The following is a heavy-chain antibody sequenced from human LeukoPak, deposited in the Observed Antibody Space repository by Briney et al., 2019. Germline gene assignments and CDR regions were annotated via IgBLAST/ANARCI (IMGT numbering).Heavy chain of an antibody. CDR3: AKDRGSSYNWNFIDRWYFDL. CDR1: GFTFSSYA. CDR2: ISGSGGST. J-gene: IGHJ2*01. V-gene: IGHV3-23*01. D-gene: IGHD1-7*01. Sequence: GGSLRLSCAASGFTFSSYAMSWVRQAPGKGLEWVSAISGSGGSTYYADSVKGRFTISRDNSKNTLYLQMNSLRAEDTAVYYCAKDRGSSYNWNFIDRWYFDLWGRGTLVTVSS.